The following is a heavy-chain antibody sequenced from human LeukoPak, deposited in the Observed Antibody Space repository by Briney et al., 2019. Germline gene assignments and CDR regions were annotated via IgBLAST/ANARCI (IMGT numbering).Heavy chain of an antibody. D-gene: IGHD3-10*01. J-gene: IGHJ6*02. Sequence: GGSLRLSCAASGFTFSSYAMHWVRQAPGKGLEWVAVISYDGSNKYYADSVKGRFTISRDNSKNTLYLQMNSLRAEDTAVYYCARVTGYGSGSYYIPSMDVWGQGTTVIVSS. CDR1: GFTFSSYA. CDR3: ARVTGYGSGSYYIPSMDV. CDR2: ISYDGSNK. V-gene: IGHV3-30-3*01.